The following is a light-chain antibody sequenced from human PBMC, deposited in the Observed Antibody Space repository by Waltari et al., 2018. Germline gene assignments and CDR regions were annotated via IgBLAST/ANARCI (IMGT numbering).Light chain of an antibody. J-gene: IGKJ1*01. CDR2: SAS. CDR3: QQSYNTPPT. Sequence: DIQMTQSPSSLSASVTDRVTLTCRASQYINTYLNWYQQKAEKAPQLLIYSASSLQSGVPSRFSGSGSGTEFTLTISSLEPEDFATYFCQQSYNTPPTFGQGTKVDI. V-gene: IGKV1-39*01. CDR1: QYINTY.